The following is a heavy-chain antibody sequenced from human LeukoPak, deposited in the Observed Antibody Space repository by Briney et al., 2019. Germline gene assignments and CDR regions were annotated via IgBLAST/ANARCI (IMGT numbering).Heavy chain of an antibody. CDR1: GGSISSYY. D-gene: IGHD6-19*01. Sequence: PSETLSLTCTVSGGSISSYYWSWIRQPPGKGLEWIGEINHSGSTNYNPSLKSRVTISVDTSKNQFSLKLSSVTAADTAVYYCARSYLGGWCYFDYWGQGTLVTVSS. CDR2: INHSGST. CDR3: ARSYLGGWCYFDY. J-gene: IGHJ4*02. V-gene: IGHV4-34*01.